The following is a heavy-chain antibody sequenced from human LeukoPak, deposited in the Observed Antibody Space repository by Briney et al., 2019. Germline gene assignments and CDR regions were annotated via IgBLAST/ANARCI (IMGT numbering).Heavy chain of an antibody. J-gene: IGHJ3*02. CDR2: TYHSGNT. Sequence: SQTLSLTCAVSGGSISSGGYSWSWIRQPPGTGLEWIGYTYHSGNTYYNPSLKSRVTISVDRSKNQFSLKLSSVTAADTAVYYCARSSAAATQAFDIWGQGTMVTVSS. CDR3: ARSSAAATQAFDI. CDR1: GGSISSGGYS. D-gene: IGHD6-13*01. V-gene: IGHV4-30-2*01.